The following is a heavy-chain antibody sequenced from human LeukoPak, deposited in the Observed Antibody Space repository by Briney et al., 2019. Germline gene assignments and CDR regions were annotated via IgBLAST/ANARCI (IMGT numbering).Heavy chain of an antibody. CDR2: IRYDGSNK. CDR1: GITFGSYG. V-gene: IGHV3-30*02. D-gene: IGHD5-24*01. Sequence: GGSLRLSCAASGITFGSYGMHWVRQAPGKGLEWVAFIRYDGSNKYYADSVKGRFTISRDNSKNTLYLQMNSLRAEDTAVYYCASGGYNSDSPYYFDYWGQGTLVTVSS. J-gene: IGHJ4*02. CDR3: ASGGYNSDSPYYFDY.